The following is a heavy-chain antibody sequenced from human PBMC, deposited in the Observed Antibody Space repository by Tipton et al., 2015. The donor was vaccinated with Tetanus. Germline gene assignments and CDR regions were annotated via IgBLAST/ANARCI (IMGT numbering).Heavy chain of an antibody. D-gene: IGHD2-8*01. J-gene: IGHJ4*02. Sequence: SLRLSCAASGFTFDDYAMHWVRQAPGKGLEWVAVIWYDGSNKYYADSVKGRFTISRDNSKDTLYLQMNSLRAEDTAVYYCARKDIVLRNWGQGTLVTVSS. CDR3: ARKDIVLRN. CDR1: GFTFDDYA. CDR2: IWYDGSNK. V-gene: IGHV3-33*08.